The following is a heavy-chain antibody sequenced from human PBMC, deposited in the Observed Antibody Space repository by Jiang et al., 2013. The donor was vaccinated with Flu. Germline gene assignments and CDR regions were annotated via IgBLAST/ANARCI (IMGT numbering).Heavy chain of an antibody. Sequence: TFTSYGISWVRQAPGQGLEWMGWISVNNGHTNYAQKLQGRVTMTTDTPTNTAYMELRSLRSDDTAVYYCARAKSDYELYYWGQGTQVTVSS. D-gene: IGHD4-17*01. CDR1: TFTSYG. CDR2: ISVNNGHT. V-gene: IGHV1-18*01. J-gene: IGHJ4*02. CDR3: ARAKSDYELYY.